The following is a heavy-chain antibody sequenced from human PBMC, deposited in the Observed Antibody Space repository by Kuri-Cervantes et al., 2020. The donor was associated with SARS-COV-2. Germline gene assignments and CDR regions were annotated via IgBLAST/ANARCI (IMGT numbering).Heavy chain of an antibody. Sequence: LRLSCTVSGGSISSGDYYWSWIRQPPGKGLEWIGYIYYSGSTYYNPSLKSRVTISVDTSKNQFSLKLSSVTAADTAVYYCARERKPLDAFVIWGQGTMVTVSS. J-gene: IGHJ3*02. CDR1: GGSISSGDYY. CDR2: IYYSGST. V-gene: IGHV4-30-4*08. CDR3: ARERKPLDAFVI.